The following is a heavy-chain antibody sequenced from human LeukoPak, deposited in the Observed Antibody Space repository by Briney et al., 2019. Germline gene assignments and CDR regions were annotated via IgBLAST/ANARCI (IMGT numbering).Heavy chain of an antibody. D-gene: IGHD1-14*01. CDR3: IRDFRIADF. Sequence: GGSLRLSCAASGFTVSSNYMSWVRQAPGKGLVWVSRIGGGGRNTNYADSVKGRFTVSRDNAKNTVYLQMNSLSAEDTAVYYCIRDFRIADFWGQGTLVTVSS. CDR2: IGGGGRNT. CDR1: GFTVSSNY. J-gene: IGHJ4*02. V-gene: IGHV3-74*01.